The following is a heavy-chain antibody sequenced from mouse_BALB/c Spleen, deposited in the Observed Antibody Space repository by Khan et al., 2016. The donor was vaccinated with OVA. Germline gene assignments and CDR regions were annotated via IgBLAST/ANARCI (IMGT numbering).Heavy chain of an antibody. V-gene: IGHV2-6-4*01. CDR1: GFSLSRYN. CDR3: ARAYYRYDGYYAMDY. J-gene: IGHJ4*01. CDR2: IWGGGDT. Sequence: VELVESGPGLVAPSQSLSITCTVSGFSLSRYNIHWVRQPPGKGLAWLGMIWGGGDTDYNSTLKSRLSISKDNSKSQVFLKVNSLQTDDSAMYYCARAYYRYDGYYAMDYWGQGTSVTVSS. D-gene: IGHD2-14*01.